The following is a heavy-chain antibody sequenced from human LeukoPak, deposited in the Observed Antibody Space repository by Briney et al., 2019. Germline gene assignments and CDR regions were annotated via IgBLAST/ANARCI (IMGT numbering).Heavy chain of an antibody. CDR1: GFTFSSCR. CDR3: AGASYYYDSSGYLGY. V-gene: IGHV3-74*01. J-gene: IGHJ4*02. Sequence: GGTLRLSCAVSGFTFSSCRKYWVCHAPAAGLVRVSRIHSDASSTSYADPVKSRLTISRDNAKNTLYLQMTSVRAEATAVYECAGASYYYDSSGYLGYWGQGTLVTVAS. D-gene: IGHD3-22*01. CDR2: IHSDASST.